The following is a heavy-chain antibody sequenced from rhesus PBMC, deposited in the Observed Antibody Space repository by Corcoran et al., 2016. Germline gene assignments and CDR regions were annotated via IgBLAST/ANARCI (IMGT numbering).Heavy chain of an antibody. CDR3: ARETLYGTSYLFDY. Sequence: QVQLQESGPGVVKPSETLSLTCAVSGYSISSGYDWSWLRQPPGKGLEWIGYIYGSSGSTNYNPSLKNRVTISKDTSNNQFSLKLSSVTAADTAVYYWARETLYGTSYLFDYWGQGVLVTVSS. CDR2: IYGSSGST. V-gene: IGHV4-76*01. J-gene: IGHJ4*01. CDR1: GYSISSGYD. D-gene: IGHD4-29*01.